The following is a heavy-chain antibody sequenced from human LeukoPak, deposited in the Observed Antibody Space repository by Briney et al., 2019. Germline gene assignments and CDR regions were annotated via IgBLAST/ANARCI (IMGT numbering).Heavy chain of an antibody. V-gene: IGHV3-7*01. D-gene: IGHD5-12*01. J-gene: IGHJ4*02. CDR2: INQDGSEE. CDR3: VRDGGVSGYDLLDY. Sequence: PGGSLRLSCAAPGFTFSNYWMTWVRQAPGKGLEWVANINQDGSEEYYMDSVKARFTISRDNAKDSLSLQMNSLRAEDTAVYYCVRDGGVSGYDLLDYWGQGTLVTVSS. CDR1: GFTFSNYW.